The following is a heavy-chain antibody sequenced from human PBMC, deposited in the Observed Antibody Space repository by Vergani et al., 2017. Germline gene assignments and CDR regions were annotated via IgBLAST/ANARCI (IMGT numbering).Heavy chain of an antibody. J-gene: IGHJ1*01. D-gene: IGHD3-3*01. CDR1: GYTFTSYA. V-gene: IGHV7-4-1*02. CDR3: ARDSAVYDFWSGYYTTGPGYFQH. CDR2: INTNTGNQ. Sequence: QVQLVQSGSELKKPGASVKGSCKASGYTFTSYAMNWVRQAPGQGLEWMGWINTNTGNQTYAQGFTGRFVFSLDTSVSTSYLQISSLKAEDTAVYYCARDSAVYDFWSGYYTTGPGYFQHWGQGTLVTGSS.